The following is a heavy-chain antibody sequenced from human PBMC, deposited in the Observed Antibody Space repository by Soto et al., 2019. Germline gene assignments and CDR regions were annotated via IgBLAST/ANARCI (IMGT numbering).Heavy chain of an antibody. V-gene: IGHV1-69*12. CDR1: GGTFSSYA. CDR3: AGGGYSALRLAEYFQH. D-gene: IGHD5-18*01. J-gene: IGHJ1*01. CDR2: IIPIFGTA. Sequence: QVQLVQSGAEVKKPGSSVKVSCKASGGTFSSYAISWVRQAPGQGLEWMGGIIPIFGTANYAQKFQGRVTITADESTSTADMELRSLRSEDTDVYYCAGGGYSALRLAEYFQHWGQGTLVTVSS.